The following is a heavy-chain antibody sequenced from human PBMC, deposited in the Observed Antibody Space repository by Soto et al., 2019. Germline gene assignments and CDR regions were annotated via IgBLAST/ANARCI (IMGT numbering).Heavy chain of an antibody. V-gene: IGHV3-74*01. CDR1: GFTFDDYT. J-gene: IGHJ6*02. CDR3: ARGSRMIEVVTNFYYYGMDV. CDR2: INTDESSK. Sequence: PGGSLRLSCAASGFTFDDYTMHWVRQAPGKGLVWVSRINTDESSKNYADSVKGRFTISRDNAKNSLYLQMNSLRAEDTAVYYCARGSRMIEVVTNFYYYGMDVWGQGTTVTVSS. D-gene: IGHD3-22*01.